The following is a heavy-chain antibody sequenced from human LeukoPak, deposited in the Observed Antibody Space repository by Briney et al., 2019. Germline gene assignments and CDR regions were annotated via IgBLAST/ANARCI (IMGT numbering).Heavy chain of an antibody. V-gene: IGHV4-31*03. Sequence: SQTLSLTCTVSGGSISSGGYYWSWIRQHPGEGLEWIGYIYYSGSTYYNPSLKSRVTISVDTSKNQFSLKLSSVTAADTAVYYCATQRAYSSSSIWFDPWGQGTLVTVSS. CDR1: GGSISSGGYY. CDR2: IYYSGST. J-gene: IGHJ5*02. D-gene: IGHD6-6*01. CDR3: ATQRAYSSSSIWFDP.